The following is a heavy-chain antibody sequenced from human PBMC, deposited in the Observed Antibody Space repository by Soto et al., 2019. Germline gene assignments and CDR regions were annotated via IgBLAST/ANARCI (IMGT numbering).Heavy chain of an antibody. CDR1: GFTFSSYA. Sequence: QVQLVESGGGVVQPGRSLRLSCAASGFTFSSYAMHWVRQAPGKGLEWVAVISYDGSNKYYADSVKGRFTISRDNSKNTLYLQMNSLRAEDTAVYYCARDAQRGYSGYDYYYYYGMDVWCQGTTVTVSS. CDR3: ARDAQRGYSGYDYYYYYGMDV. CDR2: ISYDGSNK. J-gene: IGHJ6*02. D-gene: IGHD5-12*01. V-gene: IGHV3-30-3*01.